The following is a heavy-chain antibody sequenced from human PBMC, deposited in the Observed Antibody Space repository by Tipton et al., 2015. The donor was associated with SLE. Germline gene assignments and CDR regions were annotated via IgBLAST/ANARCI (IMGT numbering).Heavy chain of an antibody. Sequence: QSGPEVKKPGASVKVSCKASGYTFTSYCITWVRQAPGQGLEWMGWISGYNGNTNYAQKLQGRVTMTTDTSTSTAYMELRSLRSDDTAVYYCARLGEWDFYSYMDVWGKGTAVTVSS. CDR1: GYTFTSYC. D-gene: IGHD3-16*01. CDR3: ARLGEWDFYSYMDV. J-gene: IGHJ6*03. CDR2: ISGYNGNT. V-gene: IGHV1-18*01.